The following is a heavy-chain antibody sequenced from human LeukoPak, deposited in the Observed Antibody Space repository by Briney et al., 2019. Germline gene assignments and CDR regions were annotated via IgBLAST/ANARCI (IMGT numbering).Heavy chain of an antibody. D-gene: IGHD4-17*01. Sequence: PGGSLRLSCAASGFTFSNAWMSWVRQAPGKGLEWVAVISYDGSNKYYADSVKGRFTISRDNSKNTLYLQMNSLRAEDTAVYYCAIYLNEIRYGSPYGMDVWGQGTTVTVSS. V-gene: IGHV3-30*03. J-gene: IGHJ6*02. CDR2: ISYDGSNK. CDR1: GFTFSNAW. CDR3: AIYLNEIRYGSPYGMDV.